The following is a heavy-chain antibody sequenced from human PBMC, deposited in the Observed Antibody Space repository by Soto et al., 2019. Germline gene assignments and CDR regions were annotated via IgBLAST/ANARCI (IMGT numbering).Heavy chain of an antibody. Sequence: SETLSLTCTVSGGSISSYYWSWIRQPPGKGLEWIGYIYYSGSTNYNPSLKSRVTISVDTSKNQFSLKLSSVTAADTAVYYCASSYGSGSYYNSLFDYWGQGTLVTVSS. V-gene: IGHV4-59*01. CDR3: ASSYGSGSYYNSLFDY. D-gene: IGHD3-10*01. CDR1: GGSISSYY. CDR2: IYYSGST. J-gene: IGHJ4*02.